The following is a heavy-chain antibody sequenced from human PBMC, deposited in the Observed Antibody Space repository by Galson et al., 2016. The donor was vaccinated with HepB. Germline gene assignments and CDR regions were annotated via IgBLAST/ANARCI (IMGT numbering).Heavy chain of an antibody. V-gene: IGHV3-9*01. J-gene: IGHJ3*02. Sequence: SLRLSCAVSGFVFDDYAMHWVRQAPGKGLEWVSGISWDSNSVDYADSVKGRFTIFRDNAKKSLYLQMNNLKADDTAFYYCAKDILGSTSSVFDNWGQGTVVTVPS. CDR1: GFVFDDYA. D-gene: IGHD6-6*01. CDR3: AKDILGSTSSVFDN. CDR2: ISWDSNSV.